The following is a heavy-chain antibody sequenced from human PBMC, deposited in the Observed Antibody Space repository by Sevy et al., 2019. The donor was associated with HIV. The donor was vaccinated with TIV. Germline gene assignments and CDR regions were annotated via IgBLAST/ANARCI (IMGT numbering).Heavy chain of an antibody. D-gene: IGHD3-22*01. V-gene: IGHV3-23*01. CDR3: AKRPYYYYNSDGHLVSSTDEADY. Sequence: GGSLRLSCAASGFTFNIDAMSWVRQAPGKGLEWLSAISGGGDGTYYDDSVKGRFTISGDNSRNTLYLQMNSLRAEDTAVCYCAKRPYYYYNSDGHLVSSTDEADYWGQGTLVTVSS. CDR2: ISGGGDGT. J-gene: IGHJ4*02. CDR1: GFTFNIDA.